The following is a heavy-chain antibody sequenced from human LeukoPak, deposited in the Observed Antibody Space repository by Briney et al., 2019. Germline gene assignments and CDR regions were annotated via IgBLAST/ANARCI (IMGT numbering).Heavy chain of an antibody. CDR3: VRVYYYDSSGYYHDAFDI. Sequence: SETLSLTCTVSGGSISSYYWGWIRQPPGKGLEWIGSIYYSGSTYYNPSLKSRVTISVDTSKNQFSLKLSSVTAADTAVYYCVRVYYYDSSGYYHDAFDIWGQGTMVTVSS. J-gene: IGHJ3*02. CDR1: GGSISSYY. D-gene: IGHD3-22*01. CDR2: IYYSGST. V-gene: IGHV4-39*01.